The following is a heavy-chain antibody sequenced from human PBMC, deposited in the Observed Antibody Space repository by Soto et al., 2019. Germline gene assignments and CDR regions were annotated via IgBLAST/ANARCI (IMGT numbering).Heavy chain of an antibody. V-gene: IGHV1-69*06. D-gene: IGHD3-10*01. Sequence: SVKVSCKASGGTFSNYAISWVRQAPGQGLEWMGGIIPMFGTTTYAQKFQGRVTVLADKSTTTAYMELSSLRFEDTAVYFCARHRGSSFYDSGMKYEYYHYHVMDAWGPGTSVTVSS. CDR2: IIPMFGTT. J-gene: IGHJ6*02. CDR3: ARHRGSSFYDSGMKYEYYHYHVMDA. CDR1: GGTFSNYA.